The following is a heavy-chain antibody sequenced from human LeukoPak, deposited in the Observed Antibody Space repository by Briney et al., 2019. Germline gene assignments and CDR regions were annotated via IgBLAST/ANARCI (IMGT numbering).Heavy chain of an antibody. CDR3: AKVGMTTVTSDASDI. CDR1: GFTFSSYG. J-gene: IGHJ3*02. CDR2: ISYDGSNK. D-gene: IGHD4-17*01. Sequence: GRSLRLSCAASGFTFSSYGMHWVRQAPGKGLEWVAVISYDGSNKYYADSVKGRFTISRDNSKNTLYLQMNSLRAEDTAVYYCAKVGMTTVTSDASDIWGQGTMVTVSS. V-gene: IGHV3-30*18.